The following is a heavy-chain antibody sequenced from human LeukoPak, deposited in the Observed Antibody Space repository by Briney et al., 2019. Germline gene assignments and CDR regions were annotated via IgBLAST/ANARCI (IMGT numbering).Heavy chain of an antibody. J-gene: IGHJ1*01. CDR3: SFGPLYTSVFQH. V-gene: IGHV3-30*03. D-gene: IGHD2-15*01. CDR1: GFTFNSYG. CDR2: VTYDGSNK. Sequence: PGGSLRLSCAASGFTFNSYGMHWVRQAPGKGLEWVAAVTYDGSNKYYADSVKGRVTISRDNTKNTVYLQMNSLRAEDAAVYYCSFGPLYTSVFQHWGQGTLVTVSS.